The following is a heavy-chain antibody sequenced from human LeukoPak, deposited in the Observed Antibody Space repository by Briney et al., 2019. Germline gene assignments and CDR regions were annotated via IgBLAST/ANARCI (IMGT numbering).Heavy chain of an antibody. D-gene: IGHD3-22*01. CDR3: ATDTGYYDSSGYITWYFDL. Sequence: PGGSLRLSCAASGFTFSSYAMSWVRQAPGKGLEWVSAISGSGGSTYYADSVKGRFTISRDNSKNTLYLQMNSLRAEDTAVYYCATDTGYYDSSGYITWYFDLWGRGTLVTVSS. J-gene: IGHJ2*01. V-gene: IGHV3-23*01. CDR1: GFTFSSYA. CDR2: ISGSGGST.